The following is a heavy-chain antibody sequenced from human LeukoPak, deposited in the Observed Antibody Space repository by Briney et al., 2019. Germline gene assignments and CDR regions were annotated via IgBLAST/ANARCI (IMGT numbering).Heavy chain of an antibody. Sequence: SETLSLTCTVSGGSIGDYYWTWVRQPPGKGLEWIGYVFYSGSANYNPSLKSRVTISVDTSKNQFFLKLDSVTAADTAIYYCARDRFLEPGAHLALDSWGQGILVTVSS. CDR1: GGSIGDYY. D-gene: IGHD3-3*01. V-gene: IGHV4-59*01. J-gene: IGHJ4*02. CDR2: VFYSGSA. CDR3: ARDRFLEPGAHLALDS.